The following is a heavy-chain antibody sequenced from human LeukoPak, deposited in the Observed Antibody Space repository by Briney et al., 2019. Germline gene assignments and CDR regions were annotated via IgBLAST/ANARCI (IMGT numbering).Heavy chain of an antibody. CDR1: GGSISSSSYY. J-gene: IGHJ4*02. CDR2: IYYSGST. CDR3: ARLEVAGSGSYYHFDY. V-gene: IGHV4-39*01. Sequence: SETLSLTCTVSGGSISSSSYYRGWIRQPPGKGLEWIGSIYYSGSTYYNPSLKSRVTISVDTSKNQFSLKLSSVTAADTAVYYCARLEVAGSGSYYHFDYWGQGTLVTVSS. D-gene: IGHD3-10*01.